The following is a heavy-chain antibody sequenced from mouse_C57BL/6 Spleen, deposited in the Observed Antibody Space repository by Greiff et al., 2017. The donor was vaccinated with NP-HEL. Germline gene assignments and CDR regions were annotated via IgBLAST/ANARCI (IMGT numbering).Heavy chain of an antibody. Sequence: QVQLQQPGAELVKPGASVKLSCKASGYTFTSYWMHWVKQRPGRGLEWIGRIDPTSGGTQYNEKFKSKATLTVDKPSSTAYMQLSSLTSEDSAVYYGASRGYYDHVRYDAMDYWGQGTSVTVSS. CDR3: ASRGYYDHVRYDAMDY. V-gene: IGHV1-72*01. CDR1: GYTFTSYW. CDR2: IDPTSGGT. J-gene: IGHJ4*01. D-gene: IGHD2-4*01.